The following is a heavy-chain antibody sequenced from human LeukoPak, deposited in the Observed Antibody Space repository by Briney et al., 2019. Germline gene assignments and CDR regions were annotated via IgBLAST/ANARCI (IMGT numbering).Heavy chain of an antibody. J-gene: IGHJ4*02. D-gene: IGHD5-12*01. CDR1: GGSISSGSYY. CDR2: IYTSGST. CDR3: ARDLGVATEY. Sequence: SETLSLTCTVSGGSISSGSYYWSWIRQPAGKGLEWIWRIYTSGSTNYNPSLKSRVTISVDTSKNQFSLKLSSVTAADTAVYYCARDLGVATEYWGQGTLVTVSS. V-gene: IGHV4-61*02.